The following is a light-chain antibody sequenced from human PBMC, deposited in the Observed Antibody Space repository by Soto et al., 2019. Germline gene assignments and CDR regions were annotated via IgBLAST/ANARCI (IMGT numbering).Light chain of an antibody. V-gene: IGLV2-14*03. Sequence: QSALTQPASVSGSPGQSITISCTGTSSDVGGYNYVSWYQQHPGKAPKVMIYDVRNRPSGVSNRFSGSKSGNTASLTISGLQAEDEADYYCSSYTSSSTLVFGTGTKLTVL. J-gene: IGLJ1*01. CDR1: SSDVGGYNY. CDR2: DVR. CDR3: SSYTSSSTLV.